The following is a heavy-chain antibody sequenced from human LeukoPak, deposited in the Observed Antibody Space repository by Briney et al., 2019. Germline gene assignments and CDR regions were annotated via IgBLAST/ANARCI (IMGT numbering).Heavy chain of an antibody. J-gene: IGHJ4*02. V-gene: IGHV4-4*02. Sequence: SETLSLTCAVSGGSISSSNWWSWVRQPPGKGLEWIGEINHSGNTNDNPSLKSRVTMSVDTSKSQFSLNLRSVTAADTAVYYCARYVPVKTGTTRASFDYWGQGTLVTVSS. CDR3: ARYVPVKTGTTRASFDY. CDR1: GGSISSSNW. D-gene: IGHD1-1*01. CDR2: INHSGNT.